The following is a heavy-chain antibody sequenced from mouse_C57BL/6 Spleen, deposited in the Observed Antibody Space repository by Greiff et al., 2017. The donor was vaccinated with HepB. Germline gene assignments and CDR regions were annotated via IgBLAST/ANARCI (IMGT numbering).Heavy chain of an antibody. J-gene: IGHJ3*01. CDR1: GYTFTSYW. CDR2: IHPNSGST. D-gene: IGHD1-1*01. V-gene: IGHV1-64*01. CDR3: AREGRSWFAY. Sequence: VQLQQSGAELVKPGASVKLSCKASGYTFTSYWMHWVKQRPGQGLEWIGMIHPNSGSTNYNEKFKSKATLTVDKSSSTAYMQLSSLTSEDSAVYYCAREGRSWFAYWGQGTLVTVSA.